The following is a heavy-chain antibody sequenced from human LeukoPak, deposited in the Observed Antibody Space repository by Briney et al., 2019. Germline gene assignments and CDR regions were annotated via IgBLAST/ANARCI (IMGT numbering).Heavy chain of an antibody. J-gene: IGHJ4*02. CDR3: ARPEDLVGVTTSAFDY. CDR2: IRYDGSNK. V-gene: IGHV3-30*02. CDR1: GFSFSSFG. D-gene: IGHD1-26*01. Sequence: GGSLRLSCVASGFSFSSFGMHWVRQAPGKGLEWVAFIRYDGSNKYYADSVKGRFTISRDNSKNTLYLQMSRLRPEDTAVYYCARPEDLVGVTTSAFDYWGQGTLVTVSS.